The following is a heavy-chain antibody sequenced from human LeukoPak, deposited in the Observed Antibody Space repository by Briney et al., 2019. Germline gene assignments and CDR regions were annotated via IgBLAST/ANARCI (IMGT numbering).Heavy chain of an antibody. J-gene: IGHJ4*02. V-gene: IGHV4-59*08. D-gene: IGHD2-2*01. Sequence: PSGTLSLTCTVSGGSISSNYWSWIRQPPGKGLEYIGYIYYSGSTNYNPSLKSRVTISVDTSKNQFSLKLSSVTAADTAVYCCARREPAGAYDYWGQGTLVTVSS. CDR2: IYYSGST. CDR1: GGSISSNY. CDR3: ARREPAGAYDY.